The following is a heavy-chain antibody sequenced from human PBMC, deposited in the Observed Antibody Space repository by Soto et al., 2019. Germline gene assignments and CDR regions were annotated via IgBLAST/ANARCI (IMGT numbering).Heavy chain of an antibody. J-gene: IGHJ5*02. Sequence: SVKVSCKASGGTFSSYAISWVRQAPGQGLEWMGGIIPIFGTANYAQKFQGRVTITADESTSTAYMELSSLRSEDTAVYYCARDLAYCGGDCYYLNWFDPWGQGTLVTVSS. D-gene: IGHD2-21*02. V-gene: IGHV1-69*13. CDR2: IIPIFGTA. CDR1: GGTFSSYA. CDR3: ARDLAYCGGDCYYLNWFDP.